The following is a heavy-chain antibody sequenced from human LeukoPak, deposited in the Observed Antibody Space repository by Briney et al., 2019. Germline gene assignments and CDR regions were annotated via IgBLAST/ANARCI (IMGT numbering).Heavy chain of an antibody. CDR3: AKDHLGYCSSTSCSGGSDY. J-gene: IGHJ4*02. Sequence: GGSLRLSCAASGFTFSSYGMHWVRQAPGKGLEWVAFIRYVGSNKYYADSVKGRFTISRDNSKNTLYLQMNSLRAEDTAVYYCAKDHLGYCSSTSCSGGSDYWGQGTLVTVSS. CDR1: GFTFSSYG. CDR2: IRYVGSNK. V-gene: IGHV3-30*02. D-gene: IGHD2-2*01.